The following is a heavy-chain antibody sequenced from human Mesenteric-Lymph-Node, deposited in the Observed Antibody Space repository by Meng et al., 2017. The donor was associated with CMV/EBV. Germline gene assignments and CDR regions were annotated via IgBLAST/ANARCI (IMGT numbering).Heavy chain of an antibody. CDR1: GFTFSSYS. Sequence: GESLKISCAASGFTFSSYSMNWVRQAPGKGLEWVSYISSSSNTIYYADSVKGRFTISRDNAKNSLYLQMNSLRAEDTAVYYCAREELRFLEEKSPLDYWGQGTLVTVSS. V-gene: IGHV3-48*04. CDR3: AREELRFLEEKSPLDY. CDR2: ISSSSNTI. J-gene: IGHJ4*02. D-gene: IGHD3-3*01.